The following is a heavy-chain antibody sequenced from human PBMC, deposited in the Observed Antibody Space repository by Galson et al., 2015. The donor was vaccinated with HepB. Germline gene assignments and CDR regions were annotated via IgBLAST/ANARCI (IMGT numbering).Heavy chain of an antibody. CDR1: GFTFSSYA. Sequence: SLRLSCAASGFTFSSYAMHWVRQAPGKGLEWVAVISYDGSNKYYADSVKGRFTISRDNSKNTLYLQMNSLRAEDTAVYYCARDCSSTSCYTRWYFDLWGRGTLVTVSS. D-gene: IGHD2-2*02. J-gene: IGHJ2*01. V-gene: IGHV3-30-3*01. CDR2: ISYDGSNK. CDR3: ARDCSSTSCYTRWYFDL.